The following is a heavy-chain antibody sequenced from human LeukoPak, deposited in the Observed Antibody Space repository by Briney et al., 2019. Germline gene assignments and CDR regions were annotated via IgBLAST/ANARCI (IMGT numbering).Heavy chain of an antibody. J-gene: IGHJ4*02. V-gene: IGHV3-30*18. CDR1: GFTFSSYG. CDR2: ISYDGSNK. Sequence: GGSLRLSCAASGFTFSSYGMHWVRQAPGKGLEWVAVISYDGSNKYYADSVKGRFTISRDNSKNTLYLQMNSLRAEDTAVYYCAKNTVTRRGSYYFDYWGQGTLVTVSS. CDR3: AKNTVTRRGSYYFDY. D-gene: IGHD4-17*01.